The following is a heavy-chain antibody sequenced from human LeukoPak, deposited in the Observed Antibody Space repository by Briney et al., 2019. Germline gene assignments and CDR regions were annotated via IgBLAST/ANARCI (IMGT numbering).Heavy chain of an antibody. CDR2: IYYSGST. V-gene: IGHV4-59*08. CDR3: ARRRAVPGFYYFDY. CDR1: GGSISSYY. Sequence: ETLSLTCTVSGGSISSYYWTWLRQPPGKGLEWIGYIYYSGSTNYNPPLKSRVTISVDTSKNQFSLKLSSLTAADTAVYYCARRRAVPGFYYFDYWGRGTLVTVSS. J-gene: IGHJ4*02. D-gene: IGHD6-19*01.